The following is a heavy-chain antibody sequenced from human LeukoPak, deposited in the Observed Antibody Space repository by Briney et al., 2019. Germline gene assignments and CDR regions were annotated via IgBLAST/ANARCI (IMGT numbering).Heavy chain of an antibody. V-gene: IGHV3-9*01. J-gene: IGHJ6*03. CDR3: ARSSRDGYNLIDYMDV. Sequence: GGSLRLSCAVSGFTFDDYAMHWVRQVPGKGLEWVSGINWNSDSIGYADSVKGRFTTSRDNAKKSLYLQMNSLRAEDTAVYYCARSSRDGYNLIDYMDVWGKGTTVTVSS. D-gene: IGHD5-24*01. CDR2: INWNSDSI. CDR1: GFTFDDYA.